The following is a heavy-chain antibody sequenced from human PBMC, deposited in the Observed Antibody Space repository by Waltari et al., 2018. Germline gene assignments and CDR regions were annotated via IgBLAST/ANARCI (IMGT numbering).Heavy chain of an antibody. CDR2: IIPILGIA. V-gene: IGHV1-69*04. D-gene: IGHD1-26*01. J-gene: IGHJ3*02. Sequence: QVQLVQSGAEVKKPGSSVKVSCQASGGTFSSYAISLVRQAPGQGLEWMGGIIPILGIAKYAQKFQGRVTITADESTSTAYMELSSLRSEDTAVYYCARGEEHGAFDIWGQGTMVTVSS. CDR1: GGTFSSYA. CDR3: ARGEEHGAFDI.